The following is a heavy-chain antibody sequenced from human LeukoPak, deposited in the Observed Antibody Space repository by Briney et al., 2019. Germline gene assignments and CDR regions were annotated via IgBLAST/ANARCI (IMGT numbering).Heavy chain of an antibody. CDR3: ARHRYYYGSGSYPDY. J-gene: IGHJ4*02. CDR1: GGSFSGYY. V-gene: IGHV4-34*01. Sequence: SETLSLTCAVYGGSFSGYYWSWIRQPPGKGLEWIGEINHSGSTNYNPSLKSRVTISVDTSKNQFSLKLSSVTAADTAVYYCARHRYYYGSGSYPDYWGQGTLVTVSS. CDR2: INHSGST. D-gene: IGHD3-10*01.